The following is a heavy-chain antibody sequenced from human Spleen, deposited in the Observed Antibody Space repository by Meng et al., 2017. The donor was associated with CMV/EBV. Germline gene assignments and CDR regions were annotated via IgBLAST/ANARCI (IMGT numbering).Heavy chain of an antibody. J-gene: IGHJ6*02. Sequence: GESLKISCAASGFTFSNSDMNWVRQAPGKGLEWVSSISSSSTYIFYADSVRGRFTIARDNAKNSLYLQMNSLRAEDTAVYYCARDNSPYDFWSGCDSDGMDVWGQGTTVTVSS. CDR2: ISSSSTYI. V-gene: IGHV3-21*01. D-gene: IGHD3-3*01. CDR3: ARDNSPYDFWSGCDSDGMDV. CDR1: GFTFSNSD.